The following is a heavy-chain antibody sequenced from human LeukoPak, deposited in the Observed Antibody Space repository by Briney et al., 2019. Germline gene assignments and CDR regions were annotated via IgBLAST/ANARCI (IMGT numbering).Heavy chain of an antibody. J-gene: IGHJ4*02. V-gene: IGHV3-7*01. CDR2: IKEDESAK. D-gene: IGHD1-26*01. Sequence: RGSLRLSCAPSVFTFWSHWMARGCQAPGKGLGWVANIKEDESAKHQADSVKGRFTISRDNAQNSVYLQMGSLRGEDTAVYYCARDVGGSLDYWGQGTLVTVSS. CDR1: VFTFWSHW. CDR3: ARDVGGSLDY.